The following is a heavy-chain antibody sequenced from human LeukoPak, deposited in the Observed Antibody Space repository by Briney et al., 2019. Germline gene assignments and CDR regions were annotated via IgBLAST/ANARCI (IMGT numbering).Heavy chain of an antibody. Sequence: RAGGSLRLSCAASGFTFSSYAMSWVRQAPGKGLERVSAISGSGGSTYYADSVKGRFTISRDNSKNTLYLQMNSLRAEDTAVYYCAKERITMIVVVIAPGSDAFDIWGQGTMVTVSS. V-gene: IGHV3-23*01. J-gene: IGHJ3*02. CDR3: AKERITMIVVVIAPGSDAFDI. CDR2: ISGSGGST. CDR1: GFTFSSYA. D-gene: IGHD3-22*01.